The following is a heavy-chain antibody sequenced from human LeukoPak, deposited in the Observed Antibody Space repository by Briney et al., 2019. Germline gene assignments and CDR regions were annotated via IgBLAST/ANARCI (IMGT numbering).Heavy chain of an antibody. D-gene: IGHD3-9*01. Sequence: GASVKVSCKASGYTFTSYGISWVRQAPGQGLEWMGWISAYNGNTNYAQKLQGRVTMTTDTSTSTAYMELSSLRSEDTAVYYCARARLPYYDILTGSEPAEFDYWGQGTLVTVSS. J-gene: IGHJ4*02. CDR3: ARARLPYYDILTGSEPAEFDY. CDR1: GYTFTSYG. CDR2: ISAYNGNT. V-gene: IGHV1-18*01.